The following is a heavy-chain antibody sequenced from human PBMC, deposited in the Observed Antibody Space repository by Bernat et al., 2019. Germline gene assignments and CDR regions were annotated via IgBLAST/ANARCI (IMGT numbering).Heavy chain of an antibody. D-gene: IGHD1-26*01. CDR2: ISYDGSNK. V-gene: IGHV3-30-3*01. Sequence: QVQLVESGGGVVQPGRSLRLSCAASGFTFSSYAMHWVRQAPGKGLEWVAVISYDGSNKYYADSVKGRFTISRDNSKNTLYLQMNSLRAEDTAVYYCAKDRAVGATSFDYWGQGTLVTVSS. CDR3: AKDRAVGATSFDY. CDR1: GFTFSSYA. J-gene: IGHJ4*02.